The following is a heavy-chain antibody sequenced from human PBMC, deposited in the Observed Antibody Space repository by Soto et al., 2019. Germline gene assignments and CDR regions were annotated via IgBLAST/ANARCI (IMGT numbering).Heavy chain of an antibody. J-gene: IGHJ6*02. CDR2: IYHSGST. Sequence: QLQLQESGSGLVKPSQTLSLTCAVSGGSISSGGYSWSWIRQPPGKGLEWIGYIYHSGSTYYNPSLKSRVTISVDRSKNQFSLKLSSVTAADTAVYYCARDSYDFWSGISGYYGMDVWGQGTTVTVSS. D-gene: IGHD3-3*01. CDR1: GGSISSGGYS. CDR3: ARDSYDFWSGISGYYGMDV. V-gene: IGHV4-30-2*01.